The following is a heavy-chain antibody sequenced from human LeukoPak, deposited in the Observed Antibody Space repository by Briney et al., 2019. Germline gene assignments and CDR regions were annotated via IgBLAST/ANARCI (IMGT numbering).Heavy chain of an antibody. CDR1: GFSFSTYG. CDR2: IRSDGSNK. CDR3: ARDRTMIVETFDY. V-gene: IGHV3-30*02. Sequence: PWGSLRLSFAASGFSFSTYGMHWVRQAPGKGLEWVAFIRSDGSNKYYANSVKGRFIISRDNSKNTLYLQMNSLRAEDTAVYYCARDRTMIVETFDYWGQGTLVTVSS. D-gene: IGHD3-22*01. J-gene: IGHJ4*02.